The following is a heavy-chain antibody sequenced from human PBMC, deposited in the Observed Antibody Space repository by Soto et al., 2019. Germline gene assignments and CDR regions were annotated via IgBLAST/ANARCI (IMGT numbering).Heavy chain of an antibody. V-gene: IGHV1-3*05. D-gene: IGHD3-22*01. CDR3: ALSPTYYYDTSGRHGAFDI. CDR2: INAGNGNT. CDR1: GYTFTSYA. J-gene: IGHJ3*02. Sequence: QVQLVQSGAEEKKPGASVKVSCKASGYTFTSYAMHWVRQAPGQRLEWMGWINAGNGNTKYSQKFQGRVTITRYTSASTAYMELSSLRSEDTAVYDCALSPTYYYDTSGRHGAFDIWGQGTMVTVSS.